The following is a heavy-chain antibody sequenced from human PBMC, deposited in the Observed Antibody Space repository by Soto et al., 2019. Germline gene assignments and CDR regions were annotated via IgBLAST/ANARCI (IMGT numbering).Heavy chain of an antibody. CDR1: EFTCSSYI. CDR2: ISSWSTTI. D-gene: IGHD3-10*01. V-gene: IGHV3-48*01. CDR3: ARAVAAGDY. Sequence: GGSLIVSCGAAEFTCSSYIMNWVRQAPGKGLEWVSYISSWSTTIYYADSVKGRFTISRDNAKNSLYLQMNSLRAEDTAVYYCARAVAAGDYWGQGTLVTVSS. J-gene: IGHJ4*02.